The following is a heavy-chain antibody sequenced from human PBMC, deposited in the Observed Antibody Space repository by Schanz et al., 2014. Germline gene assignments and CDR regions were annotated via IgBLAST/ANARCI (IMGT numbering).Heavy chain of an antibody. J-gene: IGHJ2*01. CDR3: AREAKWGQWYFDL. Sequence: VQLVESGGGLVQPGGSLRLSCAASGFTFSTYWMSWVRQAPGRGLEWVAVISYDGSNKYYADSVKGRFTISRDNSKNTLYLQMNSLRAEDTAVYYCAREAKWGQWYFDLWGRGSLVTVSS. CDR1: GFTFSTYW. D-gene: IGHD1-26*01. CDR2: ISYDGSNK. V-gene: IGHV3-30*03.